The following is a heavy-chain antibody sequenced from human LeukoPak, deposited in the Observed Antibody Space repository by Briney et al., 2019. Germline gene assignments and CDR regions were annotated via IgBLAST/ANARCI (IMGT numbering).Heavy chain of an antibody. CDR2: INSDGTST. D-gene: IGHD3-16*01. J-gene: IGHJ6*03. CDR1: GFTLSSYW. Sequence: GGSLRLSCAASGFTLSSYWMHWVRQAPGKGLVWVSRINSDGTSTTYADSVKGRFTISRDNAKNMLYLQMNSLRAEDTAVYYCARDFGKSWGYYYYYYYMDVWGKGTTVTISS. CDR3: ARDFGKSWGYYYYYYYMDV. V-gene: IGHV3-74*01.